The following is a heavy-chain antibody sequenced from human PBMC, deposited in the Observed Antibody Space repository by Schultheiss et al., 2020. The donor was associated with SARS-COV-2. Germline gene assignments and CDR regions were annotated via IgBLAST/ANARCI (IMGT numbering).Heavy chain of an antibody. CDR3: ARGPFNYYDSSGYLPDY. CDR1: GGTFSSYA. Sequence: SVKVSCKASGGTFSSYAISWVRQAPGQGLEWMGGIIPIFGTANYAQKFQGRVTMTRDTSISTAYMELRSLRSDDTAVYYCARGPFNYYDSSGYLPDYWGQGTLVTVSS. J-gene: IGHJ4*02. D-gene: IGHD3-22*01. V-gene: IGHV1-69*05. CDR2: IIPIFGTA.